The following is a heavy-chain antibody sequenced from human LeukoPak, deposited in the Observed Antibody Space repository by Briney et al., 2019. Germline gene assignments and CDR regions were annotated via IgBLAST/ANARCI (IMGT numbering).Heavy chain of an antibody. J-gene: IGHJ6*03. Sequence: PSETLSLTCAVSGGSISSSNWWSWVRQPPGKGLEWIGEIYHSGSTNYNPSLKSRVTISVDTSKNQFSLKLSSVTAADTAVYYCAGGYSYGSTYYYMDVWGKGTTVTISS. V-gene: IGHV4-4*02. CDR2: IYHSGST. CDR3: AGGYSYGSTYYYMDV. CDR1: GGSISSSNW. D-gene: IGHD5-18*01.